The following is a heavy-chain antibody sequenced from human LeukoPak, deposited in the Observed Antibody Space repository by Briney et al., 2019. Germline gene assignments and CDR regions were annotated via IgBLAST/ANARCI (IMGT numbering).Heavy chain of an antibody. CDR3: ARLMTTVTADWFDP. J-gene: IGHJ5*02. CDR2: ISYDGSNK. V-gene: IGHV3-30*04. D-gene: IGHD4-17*01. Sequence: GRSLRLSCAASGFTFSSYAMHWVRQAPGKGLEGVAVISYDGSNKYYADSVKGRFTISRDSSKNTLYLQMNSLRAEDTAVYYCARLMTTVTADWFDPWGQGTLVTVSS. CDR1: GFTFSSYA.